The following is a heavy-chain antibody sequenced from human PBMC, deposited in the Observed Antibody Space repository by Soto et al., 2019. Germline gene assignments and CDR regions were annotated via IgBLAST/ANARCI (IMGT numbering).Heavy chain of an antibody. CDR1: GYTFTVYY. CDR2: TNPNSGGT. J-gene: IGHJ5*02. D-gene: IGHD2-2*02. Sequence: ASVKVSGKASGYTFTVYYMHGVLQSPGQGLEWMGWTNPNSGGTNYAQKFQGWVTMTRDTSISTAYMELSRLRSDDTAVYYCARSREMAIPWFDPWGQGTLVTVSS. V-gene: IGHV1-2*04. CDR3: ARSREMAIPWFDP.